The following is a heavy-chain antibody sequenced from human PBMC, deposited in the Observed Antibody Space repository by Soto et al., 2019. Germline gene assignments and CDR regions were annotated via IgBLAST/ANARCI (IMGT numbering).Heavy chain of an antibody. V-gene: IGHV2-5*02. CDR2: IYWDDDK. Sequence: QITLKESGPPLVKPTQTLTLTCTFSGFSLSTSGVGVGWIRQPPGKALEWLALIYWDDDKRYSPSLKSRLTITKDTSKNQVVLTMTNMDPVDTATYYCAHRRLGIAAAGKGYWGQGTLVTVSS. D-gene: IGHD6-13*01. J-gene: IGHJ4*02. CDR1: GFSLSTSGVG. CDR3: AHRRLGIAAAGKGY.